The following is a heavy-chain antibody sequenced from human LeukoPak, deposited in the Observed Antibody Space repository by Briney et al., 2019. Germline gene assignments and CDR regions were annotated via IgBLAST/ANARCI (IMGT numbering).Heavy chain of an antibody. D-gene: IGHD4-23*01. CDR3: ATVGGAFDI. CDR2: ISWNSGSI. Sequence: GGSLRLSCAVSGFTFSMYAMHWVRQAPGKGLEWVSGISWNSGSIGYADSVKGRFTISRDNSKNTLYLQMNSLRAEDTAVYYCATVGGAFDIWGQGTMVTVSS. CDR1: GFTFSMYA. V-gene: IGHV3-9*01. J-gene: IGHJ3*02.